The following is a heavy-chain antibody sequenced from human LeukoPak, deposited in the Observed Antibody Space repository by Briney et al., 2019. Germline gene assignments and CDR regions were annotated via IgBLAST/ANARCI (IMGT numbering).Heavy chain of an antibody. V-gene: IGHV1-2*02. CDR3: AREEVGQQLVPSYYYYGMDV. CDR2: INPNSGGT. CDR1: GYTFTGYY. D-gene: IGHD6-13*01. Sequence: ASVKVSCKASGYTFTGYYMHWVRQAPGQGLEWMGWINPNSGGTNYAQKFQGRVTMTRDTSISTAYTELSRLRSDDTAVYYCAREEVGQQLVPSYYYYGMDVWGQGTTVTVSS. J-gene: IGHJ6*02.